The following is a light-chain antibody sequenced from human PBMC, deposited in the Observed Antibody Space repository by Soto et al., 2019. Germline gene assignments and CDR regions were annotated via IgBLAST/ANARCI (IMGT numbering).Light chain of an antibody. J-gene: IGKJ4*01. CDR2: GGS. V-gene: IGKV1-33*01. CDR3: QQYDDLP. Sequence: DIQMTHSPSSLSASVGDRVTITCQASHGISNSLKWCQQQPGKAPNLLIYGGSNLETGVPSRFRGSGSGTDFTFTISSLQPEDIAAYYCQQYDDLPFGGGTKVEIK. CDR1: HGISNS.